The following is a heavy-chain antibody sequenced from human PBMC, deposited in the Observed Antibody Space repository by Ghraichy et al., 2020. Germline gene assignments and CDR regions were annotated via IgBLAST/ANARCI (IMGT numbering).Heavy chain of an antibody. CDR3: AKDRTPRAADYFED. CDR1: GFTFSYYP. J-gene: IGHJ4*02. Sequence: GGSLRLSCAASGFTFSYYPMHWVRQAPGKGLEWVAVISSDGNDKKIADSVKGRFTISRDNSKNTLFLQMNSLGPEDTAVFYCAKDRTPRAADYFEDWGQGTLVTVSS. CDR2: ISSDGNDK. V-gene: IGHV3-30*18. D-gene: IGHD6-13*01.